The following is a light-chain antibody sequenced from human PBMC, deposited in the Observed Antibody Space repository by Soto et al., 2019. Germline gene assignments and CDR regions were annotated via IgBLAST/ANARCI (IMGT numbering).Light chain of an antibody. J-gene: IGKJ4*01. CDR1: QSLLHSNGYNY. Sequence: DIVMPQSPLSLPVTPGEPASISCRSSQSLLHSNGYNYLDWYLQKPGQSPQLLIYLGSNRASGVPDRFSGSGSGTDFTLKVSRVEAEDVGVYYCMQSLQTAQLTFCGGTKVEI. V-gene: IGKV2-28*01. CDR2: LGS. CDR3: MQSLQTAQLT.